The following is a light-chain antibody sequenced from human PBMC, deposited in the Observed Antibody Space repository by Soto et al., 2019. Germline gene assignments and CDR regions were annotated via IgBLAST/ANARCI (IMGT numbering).Light chain of an antibody. Sequence: QSALTQPASVSGSPGQSITISCTGTSSDVGGYNYVSWYQQHPGKAPKLMIYDVSNRPSGVSNRFSGSKSGNTASLTISGRQAEDEAEYYCSSYTSINTWVFGGGTKLTVL. V-gene: IGLV2-14*03. CDR2: DVS. CDR1: SSDVGGYNY. J-gene: IGLJ3*02. CDR3: SSYTSINTWV.